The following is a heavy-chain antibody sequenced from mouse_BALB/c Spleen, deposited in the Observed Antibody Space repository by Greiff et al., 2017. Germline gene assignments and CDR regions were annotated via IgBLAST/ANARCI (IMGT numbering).Heavy chain of an antibody. J-gene: IGHJ4*01. Sequence: VQLKESGGDLVKPGGSLKLSCAASGFTFSSYGMSWVRQTPDKRLEWVATISSGGSYTYYPDSVKGRFTISRDNAKNTLYLQMSSLKSEDTAMYYCARPHYGYDDYAMDYWGQGTSVTVSS. CDR2: ISSGGSYT. D-gene: IGHD2-2*01. V-gene: IGHV5-6*01. CDR3: ARPHYGYDDYAMDY. CDR1: GFTFSSYG.